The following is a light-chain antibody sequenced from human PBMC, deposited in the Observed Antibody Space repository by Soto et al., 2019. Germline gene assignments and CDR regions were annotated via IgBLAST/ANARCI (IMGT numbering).Light chain of an antibody. CDR3: QQYYSPPIP. CDR1: QSVLYSSNNKND. V-gene: IGKV4-1*01. Sequence: DIVMTQSPDSLAVSLGERATINCKSSQSVLYSSNNKNDLAWXQQKIRXXXQXXXXXXRTRESGVPERFSGSGSGTDFTLTISSLQAEYVAVYYCQQYYSPPIPFGQVTRLEI. J-gene: IGKJ5*01. CDR2: XXR.